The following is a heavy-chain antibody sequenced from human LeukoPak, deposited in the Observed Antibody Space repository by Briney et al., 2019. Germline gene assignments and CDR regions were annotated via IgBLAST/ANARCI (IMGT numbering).Heavy chain of an antibody. CDR1: GGTFSSYA. V-gene: IGHV1-69*05. J-gene: IGHJ4*02. Sequence: ASVKVSCKASGGTFSSYAISWVRQAPGQGLEWMGGIIPIFGTANYAQEFQGRVTITTDESTSTAYMELSSLRSEDTAGYYCARDLELAAAGSGFDYWGQGTLVTVSS. CDR3: ARDLELAAAGSGFDY. D-gene: IGHD6-13*01. CDR2: IIPIFGTA.